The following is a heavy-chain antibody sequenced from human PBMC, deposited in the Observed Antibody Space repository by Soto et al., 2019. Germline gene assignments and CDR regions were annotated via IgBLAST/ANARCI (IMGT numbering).Heavy chain of an antibody. J-gene: IGHJ5*02. Sequence: QVQLVQSGAVVKKPGASVKVSCKGSGYTFTSYHINWVRQATGQGLEWMGWMNPNSGNTGYAQTLQGRVTMTWDTSISTAYMELSSLRFEDTAMYYCARGHISSTKNWPDPWGQGTLVTVSS. CDR2: MNPNSGNT. V-gene: IGHV1-8*01. CDR3: ARGHISSTKNWPDP. D-gene: IGHD6-6*01. CDR1: GYTFTSYH.